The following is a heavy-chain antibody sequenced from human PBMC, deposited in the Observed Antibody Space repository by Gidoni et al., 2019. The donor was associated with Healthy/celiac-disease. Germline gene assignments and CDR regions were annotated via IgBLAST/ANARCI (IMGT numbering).Heavy chain of an antibody. V-gene: IGHV3-23*01. CDR3: AKGAAGPWAFDV. Sequence: EVQLLASGGGLVQPGGSLRLSCAASGFTFSSYALSWVRQDPGKGLEWVSTVSGSGGRTDYADSVEGRFSISRDNSKNTLYLQMNSLRAEDTAVYYCAKGAAGPWAFDVWGQGTMVTVSS. J-gene: IGHJ3*01. D-gene: IGHD6-13*01. CDR1: GFTFSSYA. CDR2: VSGSGGRT.